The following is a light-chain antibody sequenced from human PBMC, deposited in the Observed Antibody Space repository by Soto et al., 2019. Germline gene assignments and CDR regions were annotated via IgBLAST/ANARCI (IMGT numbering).Light chain of an antibody. CDR1: QGISSC. CDR2: AAS. V-gene: IGKV1-12*01. Sequence: DIQMTQSPSSVSASVGDRVTITCRASQGISSCLAWYQQKPGKAPKLLIYAASSLQSGVPSRFSGSGSGTDSTLTITSLPPDDAAPYFGQQTYSTPPTCGQGTKVDTK. J-gene: IGKJ1*01. CDR3: QQTYSTPPT.